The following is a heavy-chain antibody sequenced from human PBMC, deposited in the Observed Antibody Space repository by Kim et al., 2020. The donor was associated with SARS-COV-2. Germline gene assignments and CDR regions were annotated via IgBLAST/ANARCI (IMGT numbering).Heavy chain of an antibody. D-gene: IGHD3-3*02. CDR2: ISSSGSSI. CDR1: GFTFSSYA. Sequence: GGSLRLSCAASGFTFSSYAMSWVRQAPGKGLEWVSAISSSGSSIYYADSVKGRFTISRDNSKNTLYLQMNSLRAEDTAVYYCAKDLISTSTVNEPIDYWGQGTLVTVSS. CDR3: AKDLISTSTVNEPIDY. V-gene: IGHV3-23*01. J-gene: IGHJ4*02.